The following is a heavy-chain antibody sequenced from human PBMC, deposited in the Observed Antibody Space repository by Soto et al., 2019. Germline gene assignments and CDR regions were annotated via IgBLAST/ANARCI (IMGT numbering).Heavy chain of an antibody. Sequence: GASVKVSCKASGYTFTGYYMHWLRQAPGQGLEWMGWINPNSGGTNYAQKFQGWVTMTRDTSISTAYMELSRLRSDDTAVYYCARGGYSGYEGAGDDAFDIWGQGTMVTVSS. CDR2: INPNSGGT. V-gene: IGHV1-2*04. CDR1: GYTFTGYY. J-gene: IGHJ3*02. CDR3: ARGGYSGYEGAGDDAFDI. D-gene: IGHD5-12*01.